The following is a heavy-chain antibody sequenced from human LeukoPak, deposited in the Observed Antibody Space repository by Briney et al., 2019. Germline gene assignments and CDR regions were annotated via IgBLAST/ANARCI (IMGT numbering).Heavy chain of an antibody. CDR2: IYYSGNT. V-gene: IGHV4-39*07. D-gene: IGHD6-13*01. CDR1: GGSISSSSYY. CDR3: ARGVGSWHDAFDI. J-gene: IGHJ3*02. Sequence: SETLSLACTVSGGSISSSSYYWGWIRQPPGKGLEWIGSIYYSGNTYYNPSLKSRVTISVDTSKNQFSLKLSSVTAADTAVYYCARGVGSWHDAFDIWGQGTMVTVSS.